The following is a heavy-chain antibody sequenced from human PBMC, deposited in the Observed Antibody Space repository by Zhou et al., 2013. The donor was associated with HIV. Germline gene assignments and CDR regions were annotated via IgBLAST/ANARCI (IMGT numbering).Heavy chain of an antibody. V-gene: IGHV1-18*01. CDR1: GYTFKNYG. J-gene: IGHJ4*02. CDR3: ATPWNSSGSLDY. D-gene: IGHD3-22*01. Sequence: QVQLVQPGIEVKKPGDAVKVSCQAAGYTFKNYGVSWVRLAPGQGLEWMGWISGYNGNTNYAQKLQVRVTMTTDTSTSTAYMELRSLRSEDTAVYYCATPWNSSGSLDYWGQGTLVTVSS. CDR2: ISGYNGNT.